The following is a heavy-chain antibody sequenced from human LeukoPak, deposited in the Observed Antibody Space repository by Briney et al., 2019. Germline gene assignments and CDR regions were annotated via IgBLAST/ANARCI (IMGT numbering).Heavy chain of an antibody. CDR1: GFTFSRYD. V-gene: IGHV3-23*01. CDR2: ISRTVTTT. CDR3: AKDMGSYYFDY. Sequence: PGGSLRLSCAASGFTFSRYDLSWVRQAPGKGLECVSTISRTVTTTYYADSVKGRFTISRDNSKNTLYLQMNDLRADDTAVYYCAKDMGSYYFDYWGQGTLVTVSS. D-gene: IGHD6-13*01. J-gene: IGHJ4*02.